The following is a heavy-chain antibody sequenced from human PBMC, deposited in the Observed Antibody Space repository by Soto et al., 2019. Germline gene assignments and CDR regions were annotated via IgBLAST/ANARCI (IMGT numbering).Heavy chain of an antibody. CDR3: RTGLS. J-gene: IGHJ5*02. CDR1: GFTFSNAW. D-gene: IGHD6-25*01. V-gene: IGHV3-15*07. CDR2: IKSKTDGGTT. Sequence: EVQLVESGGGSVKPGGSLRLSCAASGFTFSNAWMNWVRQAPGKGLEWVGRIKSKTDGGTTDYGAPVKGRFTISRDDSKNTRYLQMNSLKAEETAVYFWRTGLSWGQGTLVAVSS.